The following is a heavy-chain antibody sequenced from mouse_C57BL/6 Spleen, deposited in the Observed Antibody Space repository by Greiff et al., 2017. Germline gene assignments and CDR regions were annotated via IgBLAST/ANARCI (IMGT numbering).Heavy chain of an antibody. CDR1: GFTFSDYY. J-gene: IGHJ1*03. Sequence: EVKVVESEGGLVQPGSSMKLSCTASGFTFSDYYMAWVRQVPEKGLEWVANINYDGSSTYYLDSLKSRFIISRDNAKNILYLQMSSLKSEDTATYYCAREKSTVVARYFDVWGTGTTVTVSS. D-gene: IGHD1-1*01. CDR3: AREKSTVVARYFDV. CDR2: INYDGSST. V-gene: IGHV5-16*01.